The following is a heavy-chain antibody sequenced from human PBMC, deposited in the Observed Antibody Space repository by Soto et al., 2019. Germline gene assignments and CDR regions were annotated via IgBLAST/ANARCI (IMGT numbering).Heavy chain of an antibody. Sequence: GASVKVSCKASGYTFTSYAMPWVRQAPGQRLEWMGWINAGNGNTKYSQKFQGRVTITRDTSASTAYMELSSLRSEDTAVYYCARVGWYGGYFDYWGQGTLVTVSA. J-gene: IGHJ4*02. V-gene: IGHV1-3*01. CDR1: GYTFTSYA. CDR2: INAGNGNT. CDR3: ARVGWYGGYFDY. D-gene: IGHD2-15*01.